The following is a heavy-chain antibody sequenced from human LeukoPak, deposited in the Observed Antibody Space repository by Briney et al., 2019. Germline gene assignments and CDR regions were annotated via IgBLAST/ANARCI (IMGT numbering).Heavy chain of an antibody. V-gene: IGHV4-31*03. CDR2: IYYSGST. Sequence: PSETLSLTCTVSGVSISSGGYYWSWIRQHPGKGLEWIGYIYYSGSTYYNPSLKSRVTISVDTSKNQFSLKLSSVTAADTAVYYCARGSVAAEFNWFDPWGQGTLVTVSS. CDR1: GVSISSGGYY. D-gene: IGHD6-19*01. J-gene: IGHJ5*02. CDR3: ARGSVAAEFNWFDP.